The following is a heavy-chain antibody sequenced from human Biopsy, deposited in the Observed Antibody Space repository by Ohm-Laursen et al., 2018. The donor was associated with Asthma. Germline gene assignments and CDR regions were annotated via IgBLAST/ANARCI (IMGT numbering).Heavy chain of an antibody. CDR2: IYSGGTS. V-gene: IGHV3-53*01. CDR3: ARGDSSNWSHYYFDY. CDR1: GFAVSREY. D-gene: IGHD3-22*01. Sequence: GSLRLSCAALGFAVSREYMFWVRQAPGKGLEWVSVIYSGGTSHTADSVRGRFTISRDYSKNTLYLQMHSLRAEDTAVYYCARGDSSNWSHYYFDYWGQGTLVTVSS. J-gene: IGHJ4*02.